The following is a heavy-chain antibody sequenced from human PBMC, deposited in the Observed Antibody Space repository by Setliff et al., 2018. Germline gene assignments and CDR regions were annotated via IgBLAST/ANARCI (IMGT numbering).Heavy chain of an antibody. CDR1: GGSISSYY. J-gene: IGHJ6*03. CDR3: ARVSGFQYMDV. D-gene: IGHD3-3*01. Sequence: SETLSLTCTVSGGSISSYYWNWIRQPPGKGLEWIGYIYYSGSTNYIPSLKSRVTISVDTSQNQFSLKLSSVTAADTAVYYCARVSGFQYMDVWGKGTTVTVSS. V-gene: IGHV4-59*08. CDR2: IYYSGST.